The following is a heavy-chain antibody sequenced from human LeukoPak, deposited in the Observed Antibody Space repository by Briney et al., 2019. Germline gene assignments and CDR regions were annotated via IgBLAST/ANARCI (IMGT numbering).Heavy chain of an antibody. CDR1: GFTFSTYA. Sequence: GGSLRLSCAASGFTFSTYAMSWVRQAPGKGLEWVSTISGSGANTYYADSVRGRFTISRDNSKNTLYLRMNSLRAEDTAVYYCAKVVEYYYDSSGYYFFDYWGQGTLVTVSS. V-gene: IGHV3-23*01. CDR3: AKVVEYYYDSSGYYFFDY. D-gene: IGHD3-22*01. J-gene: IGHJ4*02. CDR2: ISGSGANT.